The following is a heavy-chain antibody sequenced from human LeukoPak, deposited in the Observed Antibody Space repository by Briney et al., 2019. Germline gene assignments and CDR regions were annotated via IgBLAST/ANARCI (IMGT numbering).Heavy chain of an antibody. CDR3: ASRQEYYYDSSGYLKPNAFDI. V-gene: IGHV4-61*02. D-gene: IGHD3-22*01. J-gene: IGHJ3*02. CDR1: GGSISSGSYY. CDR2: IYTSGST. Sequence: SETLSLTCTVSGGSISSGSYYWSWIRQPAGKGREWIGRIYTSGSTNYNPSLKSRVTISVDTSKNQFSLKLSSVTAADTAVYYCASRQEYYYDSSGYLKPNAFDIWGQGTMVTVSS.